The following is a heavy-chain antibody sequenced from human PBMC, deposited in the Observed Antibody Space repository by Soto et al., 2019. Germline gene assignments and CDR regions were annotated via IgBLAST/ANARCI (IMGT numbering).Heavy chain of an antibody. D-gene: IGHD3-3*01. Sequence: ASETLSLTCTVAGGSFKSGSYSWSWLRQPPGKGLEWIGYVYHTGRTSYNPSLKSRVSISMDTSKNQFSLNLDSVTAADTAVYFCARDFAYFDSWGQGTLVTVSS. CDR1: GGSFKSGSYS. V-gene: IGHV4-61*01. J-gene: IGHJ4*02. CDR2: VYHTGRT. CDR3: ARDFAYFDS.